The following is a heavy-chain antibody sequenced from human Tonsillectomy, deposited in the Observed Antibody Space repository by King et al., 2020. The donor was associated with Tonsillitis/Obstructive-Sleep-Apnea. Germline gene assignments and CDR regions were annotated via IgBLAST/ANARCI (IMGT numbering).Heavy chain of an antibody. CDR1: GFTFGDYA. J-gene: IGHJ4*02. V-gene: IGHV3-49*04. CDR2: TRSKAYGGTT. Sequence: VQLVESGGGLVQPGRSLRLSCTASGFTFGDYAMSWVRQAPGKGLEWVGFTRSKAYGGTTEYGASVKGRFTISRDDSKSIDYLQMNSLKTEDTALYYCTRGGRYCSSTSCYIDYWGQGTLVTVSS. D-gene: IGHD2-2*02. CDR3: TRGGRYCSSTSCYIDY.